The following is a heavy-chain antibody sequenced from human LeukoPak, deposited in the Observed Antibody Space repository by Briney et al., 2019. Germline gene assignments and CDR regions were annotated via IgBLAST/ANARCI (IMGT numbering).Heavy chain of an antibody. J-gene: IGHJ4*02. CDR2: ISGSGGST. CDR3: AKDVVVVVAASAFDY. Sequence: PGGSLRLSCAASGFTFSSYAMSWVRQAPGKGLEWVSAISGSGGSTYYADSVKGRFTISRDNSKNTLYLQMNSLRAEDTAVYYCAKDVVVVVAASAFDYWGQGTLVTVSS. CDR1: GFTFSSYA. D-gene: IGHD2-15*01. V-gene: IGHV3-23*01.